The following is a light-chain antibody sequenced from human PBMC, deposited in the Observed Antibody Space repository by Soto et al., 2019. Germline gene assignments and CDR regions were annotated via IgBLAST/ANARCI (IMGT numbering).Light chain of an antibody. V-gene: IGLV1-47*01. CDR2: RNN. CDR3: AAWDDSLSFFWV. Sequence: QSVLTQPPSASGTPGQRVTISCSGSSSNIGSNYVYWYQQLPGTAPKLLIYRNNQRPSGVPDRFSGSKSGTSASLAISGLPSEAEADYYCAAWDDSLSFFWVFAGGTKLTVL. J-gene: IGLJ3*02. CDR1: SSNIGSNY.